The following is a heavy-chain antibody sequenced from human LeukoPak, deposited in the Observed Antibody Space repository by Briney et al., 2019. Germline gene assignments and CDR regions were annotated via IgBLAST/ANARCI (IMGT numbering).Heavy chain of an antibody. V-gene: IGHV4-59*01. CDR2: IYYSGST. D-gene: IGHD2-15*01. CDR1: GGSISSYY. CDR3: ARVGYCSGGSCYFTWDY. J-gene: IGHJ4*02. Sequence: SETLSLTCTVSGGSISSYYWTWIRQPPGKGLEWIGYIYYSGSTNYNPSLQSRVTISVDTTKNQFSLKLSSVTAADTAVYYCARVGYCSGGSCYFTWDYWGQGTLVTVSS.